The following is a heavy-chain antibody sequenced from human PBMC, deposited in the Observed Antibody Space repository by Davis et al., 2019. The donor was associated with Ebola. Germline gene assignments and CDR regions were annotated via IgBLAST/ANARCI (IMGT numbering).Heavy chain of an antibody. CDR2: IYYSGST. J-gene: IGHJ6*02. Sequence: SETLSLTCTVSGGSISSSSYYWGWIRQPPGKGLEWIGYIYYSGSTYYNPSLKSRVTMLVDTSKNQFSLNLRSVTAADTAVYYCARGREGGLWYYGMDVWGQGTTVTVSS. CDR1: GGSISSSSYY. V-gene: IGHV4-39*07. CDR3: ARGREGGLWYYGMDV. D-gene: IGHD2-8*02.